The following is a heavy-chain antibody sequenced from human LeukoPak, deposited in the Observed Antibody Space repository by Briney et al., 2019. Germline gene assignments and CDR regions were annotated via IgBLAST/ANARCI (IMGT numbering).Heavy chain of an antibody. D-gene: IGHD6-6*01. CDR2: INPNSGGT. J-gene: IGHJ6*03. V-gene: IGHV1-2*02. CDR3: ARVEGYSSSPFYYYYYMDV. Sequence: ASVKVSCKTSGYTFTGYYMHWVRQAPGQGLEWMGWINPNSGGTNYAQKLQGRVTMTTDTSTSTAYMELRSLRSDDTAVYYCARVEGYSSSPFYYYYYMDVWGKGTTVTVSS. CDR1: GYTFTGYY.